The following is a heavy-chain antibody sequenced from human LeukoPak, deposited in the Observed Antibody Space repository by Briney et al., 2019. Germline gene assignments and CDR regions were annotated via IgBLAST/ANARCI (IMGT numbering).Heavy chain of an antibody. CDR3: ARAGKAFDI. CDR2: IKQDGSEK. D-gene: IGHD3-10*01. Sequence: GGSLRLSCAASGFTSSSYWMSWVCQAPGKGLEWVAHIKQDGSEKYYVDSVKGRFTISRDNAKNSLYLQMNSLRAEGTAVYYCARAGKAFDIWGQGTMVTVSS. J-gene: IGHJ3*02. V-gene: IGHV3-7*01. CDR1: GFTSSSYW.